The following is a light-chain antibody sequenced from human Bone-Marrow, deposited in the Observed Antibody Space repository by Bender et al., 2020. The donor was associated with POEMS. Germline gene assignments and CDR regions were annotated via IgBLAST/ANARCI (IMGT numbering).Light chain of an antibody. CDR3: QSADSSGTYGV. Sequence: SYELKQPPSVAVSPGQTARIDCSGDALSKQHAYWYQLKPGQAHVLVVYKDSERPSGIPERISGSRSGTTVTLTISGVQAEDEADYYCQSADSSGTYGVFGGGTKLTVL. V-gene: IGLV3-25*01. J-gene: IGLJ3*02. CDR1: ALSKQH. CDR2: KDS.